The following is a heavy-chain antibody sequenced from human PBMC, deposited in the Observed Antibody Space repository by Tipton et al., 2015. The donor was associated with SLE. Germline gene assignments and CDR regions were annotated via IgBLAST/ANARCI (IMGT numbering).Heavy chain of an antibody. CDR2: IYPGDSDT. J-gene: IGHJ2*01. Sequence: QLVQSGAEVKKPGESLKISCKGSGYIFTRPWIGWVRQMPGKGLEWMGIIYPGDSDTVYSPSFQGQVTISADKSISTAYLQWSSLKASDTAMYYCARQMRRGSSSIYFDLWGRGTLVTVSS. CDR1: GYIFTRPW. D-gene: IGHD6-6*01. CDR3: ARQMRRGSSSIYFDL. V-gene: IGHV5-51*01.